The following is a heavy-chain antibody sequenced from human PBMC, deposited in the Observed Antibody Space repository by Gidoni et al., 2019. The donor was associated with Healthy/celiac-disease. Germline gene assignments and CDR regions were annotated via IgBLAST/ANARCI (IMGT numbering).Heavy chain of an antibody. V-gene: IGHV5-51*01. CDR1: GYSFTSYW. J-gene: IGHJ4*02. D-gene: IGHD3-22*01. CDR2: IYPGDSDT. CDR3: ASYPLRGYDSSGYYPF. Sequence: EVQLVQSGAEVKKPGESLKISCKGSGYSFTSYWIGWVRQMPGKGLEWMGIIYPGDSDTRYSPSFQGQVTISADKSISTAYLQWSSLKASDTAMYYCASYPLRGYDSSGYYPFWGQGTLVTVSS.